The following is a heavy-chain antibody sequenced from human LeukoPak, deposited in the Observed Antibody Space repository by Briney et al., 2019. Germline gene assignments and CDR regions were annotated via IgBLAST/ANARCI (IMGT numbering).Heavy chain of an antibody. Sequence: GGSLRLSCAASGFTFSSYAMHWVRQAPGKGLEWVANIKQDGSEKYYVDSVKGRFTISRDNAKNSLYLQMNSLRAEDTAVYYCAREVAEVSYTPFFDYWGQGTLVTVSS. CDR1: GFTFSSYA. D-gene: IGHD1-26*01. V-gene: IGHV3-7*01. CDR3: AREVAEVSYTPFFDY. CDR2: IKQDGSEK. J-gene: IGHJ4*02.